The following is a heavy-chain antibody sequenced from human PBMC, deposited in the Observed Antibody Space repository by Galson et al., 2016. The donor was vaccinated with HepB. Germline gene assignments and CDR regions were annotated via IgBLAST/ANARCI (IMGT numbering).Heavy chain of an antibody. CDR3: ARDGSSRSSPNGFDI. Sequence: SLRLSCAASGFTFSGYYMSWIRQAPGKGLEWVSYISSSRSYTKYADSVKGRFTISRDKAKNSLYLQMNSLRAEDTAVYYCARDGSSRSSPNGFDIWGQGTMVTVSS. CDR2: ISSSRSYT. V-gene: IGHV3-11*05. CDR1: GFTFSGYY. D-gene: IGHD6-13*01. J-gene: IGHJ3*02.